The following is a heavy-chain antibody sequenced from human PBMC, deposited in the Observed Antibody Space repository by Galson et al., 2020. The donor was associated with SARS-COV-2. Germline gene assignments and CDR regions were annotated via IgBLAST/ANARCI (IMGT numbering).Heavy chain of an antibody. J-gene: IGHJ6*02. CDR3: ARARGGSYYYGMDV. CDR1: GFTFSSYA. D-gene: IGHD3-10*01. CDR2: ISYDGSNK. V-gene: IGHV3-30*04. Sequence: TGGSLRLSCAASGFTFSSYAMHWVRQAPGKGLEWVAVISYDGSNKYYADSVKGRFTISRDNSKNTLYLQMNSLRAEDTAIYYCARARGGSYYYGMDVWGQGTTVTVSS.